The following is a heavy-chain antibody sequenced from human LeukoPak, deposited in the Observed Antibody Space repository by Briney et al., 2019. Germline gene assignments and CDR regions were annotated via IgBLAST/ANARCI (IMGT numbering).Heavy chain of an antibody. CDR1: GFTFSSYW. Sequence: GGSLRLSCAASGFTFSSYWVSWVRQAPGKGLEWVANIKQDGSEKYYVDSVKGRFTISRDNAKNSLYLQMNSLRAEDAAMYYCAREWELLRPVLYYFDYWGQGTLVTVSS. V-gene: IGHV3-7*01. D-gene: IGHD1-26*01. CDR2: IKQDGSEK. CDR3: AREWELLRPVLYYFDY. J-gene: IGHJ4*02.